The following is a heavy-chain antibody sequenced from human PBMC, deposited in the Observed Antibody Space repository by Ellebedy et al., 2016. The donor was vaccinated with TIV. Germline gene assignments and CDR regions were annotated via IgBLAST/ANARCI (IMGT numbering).Heavy chain of an antibody. V-gene: IGHV5-51*01. Sequence: GESLKISCTGSGYTFINYWIGWVRQMPGKGLEWLGIISPADSDTRYSPSFQGQVTISVDKSINTAYLQWSSLKASDSAMYYCERHVGDGYHFDYWGQGTLVTVSS. CDR3: ERHVGDGYHFDY. CDR2: ISPADSDT. J-gene: IGHJ4*02. CDR1: GYTFINYW. D-gene: IGHD5-24*01.